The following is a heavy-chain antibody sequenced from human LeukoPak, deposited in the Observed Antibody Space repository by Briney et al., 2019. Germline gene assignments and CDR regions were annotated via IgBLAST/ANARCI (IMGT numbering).Heavy chain of an antibody. J-gene: IGHJ4*02. V-gene: IGHV4-39*01. Sequence: SETLSLTCTFSGGSIGSSSYYWGWIRQPPGKGLEWIGNIYYTGSTYYNPSLKSRVTISADTSKNQFPLKLSSVTAADTAVYYCARSRRDGYNWWDYWGQGTLVTVSS. D-gene: IGHD5-24*01. CDR3: ARSRRDGYNWWDY. CDR2: IYYTGST. CDR1: GGSIGSSSYY.